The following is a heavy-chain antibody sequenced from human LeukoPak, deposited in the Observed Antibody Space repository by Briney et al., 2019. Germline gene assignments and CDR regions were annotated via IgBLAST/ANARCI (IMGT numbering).Heavy chain of an antibody. CDR1: GLTFSSYA. V-gene: IGHV3-23*01. D-gene: IGHD6-13*01. Sequence: GGSLRLSCAASGLTFSSYAMSWARQAPGKGLEWVSAISGSGGSTYYADSVKGRFTISRDNSKNTLYLQMNSLRAEDTAVYYCAKDLSSSWYRGDFDYWGQGTLVTVSS. CDR2: ISGSGGST. J-gene: IGHJ4*02. CDR3: AKDLSSSWYRGDFDY.